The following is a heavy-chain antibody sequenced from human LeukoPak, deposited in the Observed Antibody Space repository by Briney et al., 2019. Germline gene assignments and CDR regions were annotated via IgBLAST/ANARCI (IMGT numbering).Heavy chain of an antibody. V-gene: IGHV3-30*18. J-gene: IGHJ4*02. CDR3: AKNMVRGVIMSSSFDY. Sequence: GGSLRLSCAASGFTFSSYGMHWVRQAPGKGLEWVAIISYDGSNKYYADSVKGRFTISRDNSKNPLYLQMNSLRAEDTAVYYCAKNMVRGVIMSSSFDYWGQGTLVTVSS. CDR2: ISYDGSNK. D-gene: IGHD3-10*01. CDR1: GFTFSSYG.